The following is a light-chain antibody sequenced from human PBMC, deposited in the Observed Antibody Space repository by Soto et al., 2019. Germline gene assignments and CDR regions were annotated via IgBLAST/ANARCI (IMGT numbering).Light chain of an antibody. CDR3: QQYDDWLIT. CDR1: QSVRSN. CDR2: DGS. V-gene: IGKV3-15*01. Sequence: VLTQSPGTLSLSPGERATLSCRACQSVRSNLAWYQHKPGQAPRLLIYDGSTRALGIPARFSGSESGTEFTLTISSLQSEDFAVYFCQQYDDWLITFGQGTRLEIK. J-gene: IGKJ5*01.